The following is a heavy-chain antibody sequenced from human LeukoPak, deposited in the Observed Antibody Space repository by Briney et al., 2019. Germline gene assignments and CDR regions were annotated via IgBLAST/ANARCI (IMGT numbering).Heavy chain of an antibody. CDR3: AKDHYYDSSGYDY. J-gene: IGHJ4*02. V-gene: IGHV3-21*04. CDR1: GFTFSSYS. CDR2: ISSSSSYI. Sequence: GGSLRLSCAASGFTFSSYSMNWVRQAPGKGLEWVSSISSSSSYIYYADSVKGRFTISRDNAKNTLYLQMNSLRAEDTAVYYCAKDHYYDSSGYDYWGQGTLVTVSS. D-gene: IGHD3-22*01.